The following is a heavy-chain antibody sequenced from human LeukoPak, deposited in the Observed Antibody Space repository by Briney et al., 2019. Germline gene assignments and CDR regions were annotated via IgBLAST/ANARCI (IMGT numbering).Heavy chain of an antibody. CDR3: ARGGIGAYYDFWSGYYFVH. CDR2: IYTSGST. CDR1: GDSMTSTSHF. J-gene: IGHJ5*02. V-gene: IGHV4-61*02. D-gene: IGHD3-3*01. Sequence: NPSETLSLTCSVSGDSMTSTSHFWDWVRQPPGKGQEWIGRIYTSGSTNYNPSLKSRVTISVDTSKNQFSLKLSSVTAADTAVYYCARGGIGAYYDFWSGYYFVHWGQGTLVTVSS.